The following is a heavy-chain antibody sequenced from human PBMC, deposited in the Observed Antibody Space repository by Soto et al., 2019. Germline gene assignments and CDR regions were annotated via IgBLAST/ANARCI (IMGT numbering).Heavy chain of an antibody. J-gene: IGHJ3*02. CDR1: GFSISSYY. Sequence: SETLSLTCPVSGFSISSYYWSWIRQPPGKGLEWIGYIYYSGSTNYNPSLKSRVTISVDTSKNQFSLKLSSVTAADTAVYYCARRYGSAFDIWGQGTMVTVSS. CDR3: ARRYGSAFDI. D-gene: IGHD3-10*01. CDR2: IYYSGST. V-gene: IGHV4-59*01.